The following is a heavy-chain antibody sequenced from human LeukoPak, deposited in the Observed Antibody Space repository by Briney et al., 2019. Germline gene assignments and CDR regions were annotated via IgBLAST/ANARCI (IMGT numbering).Heavy chain of an antibody. D-gene: IGHD3-9*01. CDR1: GGSFSGYY. J-gene: IGHJ5*02. V-gene: IGHV4-34*01. CDR2: INHSGST. Sequence: SETLSLTCTVSGGSFSGYYWSWIRQPPGKGLEWIGEINHSGSTNYNPSLKSRVTISVDASKNQFSLKLSSVTAADTAVYYCARARPVRYFDWLRGNWFDPWGQGTLVTVSS. CDR3: ARARPVRYFDWLRGNWFDP.